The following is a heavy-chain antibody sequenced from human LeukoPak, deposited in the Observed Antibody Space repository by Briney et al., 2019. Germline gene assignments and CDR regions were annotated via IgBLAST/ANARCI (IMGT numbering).Heavy chain of an antibody. CDR2: IYYSGST. D-gene: IGHD6-19*01. Sequence: SETLSLTCTVSGGFISSYYWSWIRPPPGKGLEWIGYIYYSGSTNYNPSLKSRVTISVDTSKNQFSLKLSSVTAADTAVYYCARDHRRDYSSGWWVWFDPWGQGTLVTVSS. V-gene: IGHV4-59*01. J-gene: IGHJ5*02. CDR1: GGFISSYY. CDR3: ARDHRRDYSSGWWVWFDP.